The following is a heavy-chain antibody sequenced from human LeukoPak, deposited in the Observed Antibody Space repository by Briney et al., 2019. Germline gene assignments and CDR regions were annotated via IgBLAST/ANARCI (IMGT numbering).Heavy chain of an antibody. CDR2: ISGSGGSP. CDR3: AREEGGRLGIDYYFDY. J-gene: IGHJ4*02. Sequence: GGSLRLSCAASGFTFSSSAMSWVRQAPGKGLEWVSPISGSGGSPYYADSVKGRFTISRDNAKKLLFLQMNSLRAEDTAVYYCAREEGGRLGIDYYFDYWGQGTLVTVSS. CDR1: GFTFSSSA. V-gene: IGHV3-23*01. D-gene: IGHD7-27*01.